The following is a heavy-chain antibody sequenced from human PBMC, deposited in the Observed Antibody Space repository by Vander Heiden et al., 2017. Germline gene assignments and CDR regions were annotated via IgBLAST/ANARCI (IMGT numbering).Heavy chain of an antibody. D-gene: IGHD5-12*01. V-gene: IGHV4-59*08. Sequence: QVQLQESGPGLVQPSETLSLTCTVSAGSISRYYWSWIRQPPGKGLEWIGYIYYSGSTNYNPSLKSRVTISVDTSKNQFSLKLSSVTAADTAVYYCARLDVLGYNQNWFDPWGQGTLVTVSS. CDR3: ARLDVLGYNQNWFDP. J-gene: IGHJ5*02. CDR1: AGSISRYY. CDR2: IYYSGST.